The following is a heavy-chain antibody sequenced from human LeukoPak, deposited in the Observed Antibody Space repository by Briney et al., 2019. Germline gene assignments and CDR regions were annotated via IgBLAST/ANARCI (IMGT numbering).Heavy chain of an antibody. Sequence: GGSLGLSCAASGFTFDDYSMHWVRQAPGKGLEWVSLITWDGGRTYYADSVKGRFTISRDNSKNSLYLQMNSLRTEDTALVFCGKGPRRGTGWYWFANLGQGKMVNGSS. CDR2: ITWDGGRT. J-gene: IGHJ3*02. CDR1: GFTFDDYS. D-gene: IGHD2-15*01. V-gene: IGHV3-43*01. CDR3: GKGPRRGTGWYWFAN.